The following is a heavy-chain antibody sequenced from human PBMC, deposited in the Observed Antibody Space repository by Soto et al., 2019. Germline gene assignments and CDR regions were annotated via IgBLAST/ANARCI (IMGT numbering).Heavy chain of an antibody. CDR3: ARVGLYGSGSYYPSGNYYYYYMDV. Sequence: GGSLRLSCAASGFTFSSYWMHWVRQAPGKGLVWVSRINSDGSSTSYADSVKGRFTISRDNAKNTLYLQMNSLRAEDTAVYYCARVGLYGSGSYYPSGNYYYYYMDVWGKGTTVTVSS. CDR2: INSDGSST. D-gene: IGHD3-10*01. J-gene: IGHJ6*03. CDR1: GFTFSSYW. V-gene: IGHV3-74*01.